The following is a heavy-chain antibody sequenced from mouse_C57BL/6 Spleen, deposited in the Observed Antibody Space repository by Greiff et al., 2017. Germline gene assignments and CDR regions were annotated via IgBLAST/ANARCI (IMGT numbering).Heavy chain of an antibody. J-gene: IGHJ1*03. V-gene: IGHV2-5*01. CDR1: GFSLTSYG. D-gene: IGHD2-4*01. CDR3: AKGIYYDYDGFYWYFDV. Sequence: QVQLKESGPGLVQPSQSLSITCTVSGFSLTSYGVHWVRQSPGKGLEWLGVIWRGGSTDYNAAFMSRLSITKDNSKSQVFFKMNSLQADDTAIYYCAKGIYYDYDGFYWYFDVWGTGTTVTVSS. CDR2: IWRGGST.